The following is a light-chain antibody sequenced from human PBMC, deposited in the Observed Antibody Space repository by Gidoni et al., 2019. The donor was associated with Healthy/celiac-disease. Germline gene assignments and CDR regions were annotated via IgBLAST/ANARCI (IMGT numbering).Light chain of an antibody. CDR2: DAS. J-gene: IGKJ3*01. Sequence: EIVLTQSPATLSLSPGERATLSCRASQSVSSYLAWYQQKPGQAPRRLIYDASNRATGIPARFSGSGSGTDFTLTISSLEPEDFAVYYCQQRSNWPRRFTFGPGTKVDIK. CDR1: QSVSSY. CDR3: QQRSNWPRRFT. V-gene: IGKV3-11*01.